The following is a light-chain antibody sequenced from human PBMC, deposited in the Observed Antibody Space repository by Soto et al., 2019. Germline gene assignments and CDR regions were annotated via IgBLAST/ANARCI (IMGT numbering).Light chain of an antibody. Sequence: EIVLTQSPGTLSLSPGERATLSCRASQTLTNTSLAWYQQKPGQAPRLLIFDASTSATGIPDRFSGSGSGTDFTLTISRLEPEDFAVYCCQLYGVSPKTFGQGTNVEVK. CDR3: QLYGVSPKT. CDR2: DAS. CDR1: QTLTNTS. V-gene: IGKV3-20*01. J-gene: IGKJ1*01.